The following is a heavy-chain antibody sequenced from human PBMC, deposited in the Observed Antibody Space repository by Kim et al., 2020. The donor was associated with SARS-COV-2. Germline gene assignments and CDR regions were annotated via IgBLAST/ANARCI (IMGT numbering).Heavy chain of an antibody. V-gene: IGHV1-24*01. CDR1: GYTLTELS. J-gene: IGHJ6*02. CDR3: ATAPANSYDSSGYSYYYYYGMVV. D-gene: IGHD3-22*01. CDR2: FDPEDGET. Sequence: ASVKVSCKVSGYTLTELSMHWVRQAPGKGLEWMGGFDPEDGETIYAQKFQGRVTMTEDTSTDTAYMELSSLRSEDTAVYYCATAPANSYDSSGYSYYYYYGMVVRGPGTPVTVSS.